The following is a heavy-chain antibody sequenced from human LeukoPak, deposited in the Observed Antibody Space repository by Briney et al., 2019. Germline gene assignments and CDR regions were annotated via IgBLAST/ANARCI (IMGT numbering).Heavy chain of an antibody. CDR2: ISAYNGNT. Sequence: ASVKVSCKASGYTFSSYGISWVRQAPGQGLEWMGWISAYNGNTDYAQNLRGRVTMTTDTSTSTAYMELRSLRSDDTAVYYCAKSGCTSTSCYIEYWGQGTLLSVSS. J-gene: IGHJ4*02. CDR1: GYTFSSYG. V-gene: IGHV1-18*01. D-gene: IGHD2-2*01. CDR3: AKSGCTSTSCYIEY.